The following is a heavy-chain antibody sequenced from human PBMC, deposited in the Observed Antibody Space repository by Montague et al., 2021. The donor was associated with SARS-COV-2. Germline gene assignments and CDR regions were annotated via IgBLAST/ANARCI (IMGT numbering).Heavy chain of an antibody. CDR2: IYYSGST. V-gene: IGHV4-61*01. D-gene: IGHD3-3*01. CDR3: ARDPWHITIFGVVTRYGMDV. Sequence: SGTLSLTCTVSGGSVSSGSYYWSWIRQPPGKGLEWIGYIYYSGSTNYNPSLKSRVTISVDTSKNQFSLKLSSVTAADTAVYYCARDPWHITIFGVVTRYGMDVWGQGTTVTVSS. J-gene: IGHJ6*02. CDR1: GGSVSSGSYY.